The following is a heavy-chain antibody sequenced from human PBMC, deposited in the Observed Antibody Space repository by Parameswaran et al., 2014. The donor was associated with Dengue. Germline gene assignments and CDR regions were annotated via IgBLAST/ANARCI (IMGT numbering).Heavy chain of an antibody. D-gene: IGHD5-18*01. Sequence: WVRQALDKGLSGWDGSALTMVTQTNAQKLQGRVTMTTDTSTSTAYMELRSLRSDDTAVYYCARYKSDTAMVKNYYYYYMDVWGKGTTVTVSS. V-gene: IGHV1-18*01. CDR2: SALTMVT. J-gene: IGHJ6*03. CDR3: ARYKSDTAMVKNYYYYYMDV.